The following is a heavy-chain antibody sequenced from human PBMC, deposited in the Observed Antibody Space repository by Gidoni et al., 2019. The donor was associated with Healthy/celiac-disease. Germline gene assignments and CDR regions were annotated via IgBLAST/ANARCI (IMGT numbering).Heavy chain of an antibody. V-gene: IGHV3-21*01. CDR2: ISSSSSYI. Sequence: EVQLVESGGGLVKPGGSLRLSCAASAFTFSSYSMNWVRQAPGKGLEWVSSISSSSSYIYYADSVKGRFTISRDNAKNSLYLQMNSLRAEDTAVYYCARAFDRLRFRLYGMDVWGQGTTVTVSS. CDR3: ARAFDRLRFRLYGMDV. CDR1: AFTFSSYS. D-gene: IGHD3-3*01. J-gene: IGHJ6*02.